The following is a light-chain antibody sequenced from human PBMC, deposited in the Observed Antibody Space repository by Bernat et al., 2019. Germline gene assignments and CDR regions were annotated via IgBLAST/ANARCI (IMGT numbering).Light chain of an antibody. CDR3: QQRSNWP. CDR2: DAS. CDR1: QSVSSY. V-gene: IGKV3-11*01. J-gene: IGKJ1*01. Sequence: EIVLTQSPATLSLSPGERATLSCRASQSVSSYLAWYQQKPGQAPRLLIYDASNRATGIPARFSGSGSGTDFTLTISSLEPEDFAVYSCQQRSNWPFGQGTRGKLK.